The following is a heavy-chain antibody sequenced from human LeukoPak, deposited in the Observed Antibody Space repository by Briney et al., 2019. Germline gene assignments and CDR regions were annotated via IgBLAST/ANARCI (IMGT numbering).Heavy chain of an antibody. CDR1: GFTFSSYS. V-gene: IGHV3-48*01. D-gene: IGHD4-17*01. Sequence: GGSLRLSCAASGFTFSSYSMNWVRQAPGKGLEWVSYISSSSSTIYYADSVKGRFTISRDNAKNSLYLQMNSLRAEDTAVYYCAKDGKSYGDYSIDYWGQGTLVTVSS. J-gene: IGHJ4*02. CDR2: ISSSSSTI. CDR3: AKDGKSYGDYSIDY.